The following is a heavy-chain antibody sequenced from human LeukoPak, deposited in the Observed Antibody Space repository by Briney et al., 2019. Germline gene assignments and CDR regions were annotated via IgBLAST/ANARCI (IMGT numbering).Heavy chain of an antibody. CDR2: IYYSGST. J-gene: IGHJ3*02. D-gene: IGHD3-3*01. Sequence: SETLSLTCTVSGGSISSYYWRWIRQPPGKGLEWIGYIYYSGSTNYNPSLKSRVTISVDTSKTQFSLKLSSVTAADTAVYYCARGGNDFWSGSPDAFDIWGQGTMVTVSS. CDR1: GGSISSYY. CDR3: ARGGNDFWSGSPDAFDI. V-gene: IGHV4-59*01.